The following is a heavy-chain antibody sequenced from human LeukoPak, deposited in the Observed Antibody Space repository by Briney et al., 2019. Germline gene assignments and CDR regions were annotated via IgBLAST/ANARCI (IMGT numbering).Heavy chain of an antibody. CDR1: AGPFSSYG. J-gene: IGHJ1*01. V-gene: IGHV1-69*01. Sequence: SVKVSCKVSAGPFSSYGISWVRQPPGQGLEWMGGIIPMFGTSNCTKTFKGRVTIMADESTEIALSERRRLRSEDTAMYYCARGGLLSANCYSVQHWGQGTLVTVSS. CDR2: IIPMFGTS. D-gene: IGHD2-15*01. CDR3: ARGGLLSANCYSVQH.